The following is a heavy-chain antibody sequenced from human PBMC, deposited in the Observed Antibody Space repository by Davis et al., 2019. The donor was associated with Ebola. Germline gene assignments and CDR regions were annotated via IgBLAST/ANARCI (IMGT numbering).Heavy chain of an antibody. CDR1: GFTFSSYE. V-gene: IGHV3-48*03. D-gene: IGHD6-19*01. CDR3: VREGKQWLVSL. Sequence: PSETLSLTCAASGFTFSSYEMNWVRQAPGKGLEWVSYISSSGSTIYYADSVKGRFTISRDNAKTSVFLQMNSLRAEDTGIYYCVREGKQWLVSLWGQGTLVTVSS. J-gene: IGHJ4*02. CDR2: ISSSGSTI.